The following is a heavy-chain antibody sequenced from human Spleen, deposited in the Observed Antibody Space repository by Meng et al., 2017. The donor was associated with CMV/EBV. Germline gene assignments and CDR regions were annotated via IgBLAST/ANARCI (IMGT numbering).Heavy chain of an antibody. CDR3: AKDQSTIAVTGTFDY. J-gene: IGHJ4*02. D-gene: IGHD6-19*01. V-gene: IGHV3-33*06. CDR1: GVTLSNHA. CDR2: IWHDGSNE. Sequence: SGVTLSNHAMHGVRQAPGRGMEWVAVIWHDGSNEYYADSVKSQYTISRDNSRNTVFLQMNSLRAEDTAVYHCAKDQSTIAVTGTFDYWGQGTLVTVSS.